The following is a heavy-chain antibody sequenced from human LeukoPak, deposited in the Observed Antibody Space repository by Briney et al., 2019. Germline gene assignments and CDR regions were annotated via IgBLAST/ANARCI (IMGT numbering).Heavy chain of an antibody. D-gene: IGHD6-19*01. Sequence: PSETLSLTCAVSGYSISSGYYWGWIRQPPGKGLEWIGSIYHSGSTYYNPSLKSRVTISVDTSKNQFSLKLSSVTAADTAVYYCAKLAVHDYWGQGTLVTVSS. J-gene: IGHJ4*02. CDR1: GYSISSGYY. CDR3: AKLAVHDY. CDR2: IYHSGST. V-gene: IGHV4-38-2*01.